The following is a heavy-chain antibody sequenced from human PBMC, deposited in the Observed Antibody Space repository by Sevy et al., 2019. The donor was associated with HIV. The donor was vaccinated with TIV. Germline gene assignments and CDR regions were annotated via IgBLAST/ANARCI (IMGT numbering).Heavy chain of an antibody. Sequence: ASVKVSCKASGGTFSSYAISWVRQAPGQGLEWMGGIIPIFGTANYAQKFQGRVTITADKSTSTAYMELSSLGSEDTAAYYCARAIFGVVNEGGYYYYMDVWGKGTTVTVSS. CDR3: ARAIFGVVNEGGYYYYMDV. CDR2: IIPIFGTA. V-gene: IGHV1-69*06. D-gene: IGHD3-3*01. CDR1: GGTFSSYA. J-gene: IGHJ6*03.